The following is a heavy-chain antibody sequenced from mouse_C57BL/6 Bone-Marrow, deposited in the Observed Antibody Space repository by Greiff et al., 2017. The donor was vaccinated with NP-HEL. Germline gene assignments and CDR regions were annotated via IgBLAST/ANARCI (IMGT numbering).Heavy chain of an antibody. J-gene: IGHJ2*01. CDR1: GYTFTSYG. CDR3: ARSTMVTTGGYYFDY. Sequence: VQLQQSGAELARPGASVKLSCKASGYTFTSYGISWVKQRTGQGLEWIGEIYPRSGNTYYNEKFKGKATLTADKSSSTAYMELRSLTSEDSAVYFCARSTMVTTGGYYFDYWGQGTTLTVSS. D-gene: IGHD2-2*01. CDR2: IYPRSGNT. V-gene: IGHV1-81*01.